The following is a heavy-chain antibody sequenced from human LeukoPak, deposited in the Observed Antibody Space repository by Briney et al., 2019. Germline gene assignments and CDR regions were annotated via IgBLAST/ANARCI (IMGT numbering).Heavy chain of an antibody. CDR1: GYSFTSYW. CDR3: ARLRVKMVRGANDAFDI. D-gene: IGHD3-10*01. Sequence: GESLKISCKCSGYSFTSYWIGWVRQMPGKGLEWMGIIYPGDSDTRYSPTFQGQVTISADKSISTAYLQWSSLKASDTAMYYCARLRVKMVRGANDAFDIWGQGTMVTVSS. CDR2: IYPGDSDT. V-gene: IGHV5-51*01. J-gene: IGHJ3*02.